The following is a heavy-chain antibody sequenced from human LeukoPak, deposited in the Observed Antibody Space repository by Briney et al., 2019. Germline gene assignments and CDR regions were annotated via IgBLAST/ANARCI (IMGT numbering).Heavy chain of an antibody. V-gene: IGHV4-34*01. CDR1: GGSFSGYY. CDR3: ARGQGGNYYLNYFDY. CDR2: INHSGST. J-gene: IGHJ4*02. Sequence: PSETLSLTCAVYGGSFSGYYWSWIRQPPGKGLEWIGEINHSGSTNYNPSLKSRVTISVDTSRNQFFLKLTSVTAADTPVYYCARGQGGNYYLNYFDYWGQGALVTVSS. D-gene: IGHD1-26*01.